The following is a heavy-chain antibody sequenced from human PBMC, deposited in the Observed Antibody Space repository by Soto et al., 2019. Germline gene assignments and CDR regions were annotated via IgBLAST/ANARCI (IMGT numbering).Heavy chain of an antibody. Sequence: EVQLVESGGGLVQPGGSLRLSCAASGLTFSTYSMNWVRQAPGKGLEWVSYISSSSSTIYYADSVKGRFTISRDNAKNSLYLQMNSLRAEDTAFYFCSTSNWNDVKAFDFWGQGTMVTVSS. V-gene: IGHV3-48*01. CDR2: ISSSSSTI. D-gene: IGHD1-1*01. CDR1: GLTFSTYS. J-gene: IGHJ3*01. CDR3: STSNWNDVKAFDF.